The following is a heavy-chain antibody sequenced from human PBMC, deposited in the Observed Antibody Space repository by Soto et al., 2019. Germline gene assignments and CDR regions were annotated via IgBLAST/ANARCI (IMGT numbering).Heavy chain of an antibody. J-gene: IGHJ4*02. Sequence: GGSLRLSCAASGFTLSSYGMHWVRQAPGKGLEWVAVIWYDGSNKYYADSVKGRFTISRDNSKNTLYLQMNSLRAEDTAVYYCARDQGRGYNYGFDYWGQGTLVTVSS. CDR2: IWYDGSNK. V-gene: IGHV3-33*01. CDR1: GFTLSSYG. CDR3: ARDQGRGYNYGFDY. D-gene: IGHD5-18*01.